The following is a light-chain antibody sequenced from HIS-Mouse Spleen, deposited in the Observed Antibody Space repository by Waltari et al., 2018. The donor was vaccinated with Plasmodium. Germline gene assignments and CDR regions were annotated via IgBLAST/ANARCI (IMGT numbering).Light chain of an antibody. CDR2: EGS. V-gene: IGLV2-23*03. CDR1: SSDVGSYNL. Sequence: QSALTQPASVSGSPGQSITISCTGTSSDVGSYNLVSWYQQHPGKAPKLMIYEGSKRPSGFPNRFSGAKSGNTASLTISGLQAEDEADYYCCSYAGSSTFVFGGGTKLTVL. CDR3: CSYAGSSTFV. J-gene: IGLJ3*02.